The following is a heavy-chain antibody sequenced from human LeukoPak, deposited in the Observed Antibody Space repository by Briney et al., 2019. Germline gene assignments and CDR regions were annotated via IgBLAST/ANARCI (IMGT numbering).Heavy chain of an antibody. CDR3: ARTYYDILTGYSLSDY. CDR2: IDPSDSYT. V-gene: IGHV5-10-1*01. J-gene: IGHJ4*02. Sequence: KHGEPLKISCKGSGYSFPSYWITWVRQMPGKGLEWMATIDPSDSYTNYSPSFQGHVTISADKSISTAYLQWSSLMASDTAMYYCARTYYDILTGYSLSDYWGQGTLVTVSS. D-gene: IGHD3-9*01. CDR1: GYSFPSYW.